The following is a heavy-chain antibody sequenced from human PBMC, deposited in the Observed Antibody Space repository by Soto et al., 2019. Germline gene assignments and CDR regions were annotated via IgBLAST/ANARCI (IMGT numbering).Heavy chain of an antibody. D-gene: IGHD3-3*01. CDR1: GGTFSSYV. CDR3: ARRKSGYLDNYYYYYGMDV. Sequence: GVSVKVSCKASGGTFSSYVLSWLRQAPGKGLEWMGGINPSGGSTSYAQKFQGRVTMTRDTSTSTVYMELSSLRSEDTAVYYCARRKSGYLDNYYYYYGMDVWGQGTTVTVSS. J-gene: IGHJ6*02. V-gene: IGHV1-46*01. CDR2: INPSGGST.